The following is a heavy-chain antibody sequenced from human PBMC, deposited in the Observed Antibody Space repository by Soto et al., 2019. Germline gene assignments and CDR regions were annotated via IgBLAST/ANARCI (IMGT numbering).Heavy chain of an antibody. V-gene: IGHV4-59*02. CDR3: AKTELHGHTSV. CDR1: GGSVSGYY. Sequence: QVQLQESGPGLVKPSETLSLTCTVSGGSVSGYYWSWIRQPPGKGLDWIGYSYYNGRTAYDPSLESRVSISVDTSKNQFSLRLNSVPATDTAFYYCAKTELHGHTSVWGQGKLVTVSA. CDR2: SYYNGRT. D-gene: IGHD1-7*01. J-gene: IGHJ4*02.